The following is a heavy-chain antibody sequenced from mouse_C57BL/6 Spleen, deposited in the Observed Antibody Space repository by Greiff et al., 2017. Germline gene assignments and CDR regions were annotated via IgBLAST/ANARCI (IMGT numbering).Heavy chain of an antibody. D-gene: IGHD2-1*01. CDR3: ARENYGNYVAMDY. CDR2: ISSGGSYT. V-gene: IGHV5-6*01. CDR1: GFTFSSYG. J-gene: IGHJ4*01. Sequence: EVQLQESGGDLVKPGGSLKLSCAASGFTFSSYGMSWVRQTPDKRLEWVATISSGGSYTYYPDSVKGRFTISRDNAKNTLYLQMSSLKSEDTAMYYCARENYGNYVAMDYWGQGTSVTVSS.